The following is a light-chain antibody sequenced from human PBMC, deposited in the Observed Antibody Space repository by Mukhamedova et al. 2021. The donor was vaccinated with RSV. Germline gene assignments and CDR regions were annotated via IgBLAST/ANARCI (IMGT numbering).Light chain of an antibody. J-gene: IGKJ4*01. CDR3: QQYNSYSLT. CDR2: KAP. V-gene: IGKV1-5*03. Sequence: WYQRRVHGKAPKLLIYKAPTLENGVPSRFSASGSGTEFTLTISSLEPDDFATCYCQQYNSYSLTFGGGTKVEFK.